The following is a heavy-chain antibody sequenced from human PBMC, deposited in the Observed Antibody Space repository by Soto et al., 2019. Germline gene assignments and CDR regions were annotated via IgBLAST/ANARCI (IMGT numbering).Heavy chain of an antibody. D-gene: IGHD2-2*01. V-gene: IGHV4-39*01. J-gene: IGHJ5*02. CDR3: ARGGVCSSTSCVNWFDP. CDR1: GGSISSSSYY. CDR2: IYYSGST. Sequence: SETLSLTCTVSGGSISSSSYYWGWIRQPPGKGLEWIGSIYYSGSTYYNPSLKSRVTISVYTSKNQFSLKLSSVTAADTAVYYCARGGVCSSTSCVNWFDPWGQGTLVTVSS.